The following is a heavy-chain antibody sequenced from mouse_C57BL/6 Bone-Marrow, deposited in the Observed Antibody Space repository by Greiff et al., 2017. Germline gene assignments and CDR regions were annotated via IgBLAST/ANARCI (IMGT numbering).Heavy chain of an antibody. CDR2: IDPEDGDT. CDR1: GFNIKDYY. CDR3: TTWGYYDY. D-gene: IGHD2-3*01. V-gene: IGHV14-1*01. J-gene: IGHJ2*01. Sequence: EVKLQQSGAELVRPGASVKLSCTASGFNIKDYYMHWVKQRPEQGLEWIGRIDPEDGDTEYAPTFQGQATMTADTSYNTAYLPLSSLTSEDTAVYYRTTWGYYDYWGQGTTLTVSS.